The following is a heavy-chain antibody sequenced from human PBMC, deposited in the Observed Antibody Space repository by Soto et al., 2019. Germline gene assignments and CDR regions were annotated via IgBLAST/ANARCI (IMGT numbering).Heavy chain of an antibody. J-gene: IGHJ6*02. D-gene: IGHD3-16*01. Sequence: PGGSLRLSCAASGFTVSSNYMSWGRQAPGKGLEWVSVIYSGGSTYYAGSVKGRFTISRDNSKNTLYLQMNSLRAEDTAVYYCARDRGGRDYYYGMDVWGQGTTVTVSS. CDR1: GFTVSSNY. CDR3: ARDRGGRDYYYGMDV. V-gene: IGHV3-53*01. CDR2: IYSGGST.